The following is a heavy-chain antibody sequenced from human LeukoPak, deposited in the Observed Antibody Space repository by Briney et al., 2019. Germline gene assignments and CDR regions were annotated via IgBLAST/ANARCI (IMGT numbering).Heavy chain of an antibody. CDR1: GGSISSSSYC. J-gene: IGHJ4*02. Sequence: SETLSLTCTVSGGSISSSSYCWGWIRQPPGKGLEWIGSIYYSGSTYYNPSLKSRVTISVDTSKNQFSLKLSSVTAADTAVYYCASDEAYYDYVWGSYRYTPGDYWGQGTLVTVSS. V-gene: IGHV4-39*07. CDR3: ASDEAYYDYVWGSYRYTPGDY. CDR2: IYYSGST. D-gene: IGHD3-16*02.